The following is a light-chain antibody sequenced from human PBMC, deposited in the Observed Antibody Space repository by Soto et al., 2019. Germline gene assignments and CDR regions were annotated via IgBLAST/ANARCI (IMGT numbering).Light chain of an antibody. J-gene: IGKJ1*01. V-gene: IGKV3D-15*03. Sequence: EIEMTQSPSTLSASPGERATLSCRASQSISINLFGYQQKAGQATRLLYDGASLRATGIPARFSSSGCGTEFPITSSIQPSEYLAVYCCQQYDYWPTFGQGTKVDI. CDR2: GAS. CDR3: QQYDYWPT. CDR1: QSISIN.